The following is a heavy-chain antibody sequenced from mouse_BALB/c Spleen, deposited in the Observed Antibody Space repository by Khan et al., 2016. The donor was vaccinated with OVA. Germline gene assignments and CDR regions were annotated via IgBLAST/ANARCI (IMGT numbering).Heavy chain of an antibody. CDR2: ISTYSGDA. Sequence: QVQLQQSGAELVRPGASVKISCKGSGYTFTHYAMHWVKQSHAKSLEWIGVISTYSGDASYNQKFKGKATLTVDKSSSTAYMELARLTSEDYAIYFCARDSGSSYRNFAVWGAGTTVTVSS. V-gene: IGHV1S137*01. J-gene: IGHJ1*01. D-gene: IGHD1-1*01. CDR1: GYTFTHYA. CDR3: ARDSGSSYRNFAV.